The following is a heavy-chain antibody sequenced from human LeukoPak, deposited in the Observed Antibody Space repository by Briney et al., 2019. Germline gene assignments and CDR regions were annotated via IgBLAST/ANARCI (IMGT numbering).Heavy chain of an antibody. Sequence: GGSLRLSCAASGFSFSNCGMHWVRQAPGQGLEWMGIINPSGGSTNYAQQFQGRLTMTRDTSTSTVYMELSSLRSEDRAVYYCAREEWLFDYWGQGTLVTVGS. D-gene: IGHD3-3*01. CDR3: AREEWLFDY. V-gene: IGHV1-46*01. J-gene: IGHJ4*02. CDR2: INPSGGST. CDR1: GFSFSNCG.